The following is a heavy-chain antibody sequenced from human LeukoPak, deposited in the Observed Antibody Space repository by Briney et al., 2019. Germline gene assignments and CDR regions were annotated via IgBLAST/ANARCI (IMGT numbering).Heavy chain of an antibody. CDR2: ISGSGGST. J-gene: IGHJ4*02. V-gene: IGHV3-23*01. Sequence: GGSLRLSCAASGFTFSSYAMSWVRQAPGKGLEWVSAISGSGGSTYYADSVKGWFTISRDNSKNTLYLQMNSLRAEDTAVYYCAKDRNYDSSGPDYWGQGTLVTVSS. D-gene: IGHD3-22*01. CDR3: AKDRNYDSSGPDY. CDR1: GFTFSSYA.